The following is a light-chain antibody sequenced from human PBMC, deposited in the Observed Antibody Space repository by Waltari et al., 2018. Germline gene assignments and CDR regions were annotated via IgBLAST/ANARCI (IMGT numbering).Light chain of an antibody. CDR3: QKYGTLPAT. Sequence: EIVLTQSPGTLSLSPGERATLSCSTSQSVSRTLAWYQQKPGQAPRLLIYEASRRATGVPDRFSGSGFGTDFSLTISRLEPEDFAWYYCQKYGTLPATFGQGSKVEIK. V-gene: IGKV3-20*01. J-gene: IGKJ1*01. CDR1: QSVSRT. CDR2: EAS.